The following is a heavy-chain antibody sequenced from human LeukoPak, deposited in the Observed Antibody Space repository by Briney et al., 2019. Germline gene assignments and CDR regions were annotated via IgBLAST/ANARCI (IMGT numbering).Heavy chain of an antibody. D-gene: IGHD2-15*01. CDR1: GGTFSSYV. CDR2: INAFNGKA. Sequence: ASVKVSCKASGGTFSSYVISWVRQAPGQGLEWMGWINAFNGKAKYAQKLQGRVTMTTDTSTSTAYMDLRSLRSDDTAVYYCARPSAYCSGGSCAYYFDFWGQGTLVTVSS. V-gene: IGHV1-18*01. CDR3: ARPSAYCSGGSCAYYFDF. J-gene: IGHJ4*02.